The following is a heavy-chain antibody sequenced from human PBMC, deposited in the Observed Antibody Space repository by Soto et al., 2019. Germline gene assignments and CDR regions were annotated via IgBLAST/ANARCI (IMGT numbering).Heavy chain of an antibody. V-gene: IGHV4-59*01. CDR1: GGSISSYY. CDR3: ARDGQFGNNRGYYFDY. Sequence: PSETLSLTCTVSGGSISSYYWSWIRQPPGKGLEWIGYIYYSGSTNYNPSLKSRVTISVDTSKNQFSLKLSSVTAADTAVYYCARDGQFGNNRGYYFDYWGQGTLVTVSS. J-gene: IGHJ4*02. CDR2: IYYSGST. D-gene: IGHD3-16*01.